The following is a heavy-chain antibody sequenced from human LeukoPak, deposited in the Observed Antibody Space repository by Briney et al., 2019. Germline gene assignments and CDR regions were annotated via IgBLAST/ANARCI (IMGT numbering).Heavy chain of an antibody. D-gene: IGHD2-21*01. Sequence: GGSLRLSCTVSGVTFSSYGMQWVRQAPGKGLEWMASISHDGSEIHSADPVKGRFTISSDNSKNTLYLQMNSLRTEDTGLYFCTIDYCGKCYSYLDFWGQGSQVTVSS. V-gene: IGHV3-30*03. J-gene: IGHJ4*02. CDR2: ISHDGSEI. CDR1: GVTFSSYG. CDR3: TIDYCGKCYSYLDF.